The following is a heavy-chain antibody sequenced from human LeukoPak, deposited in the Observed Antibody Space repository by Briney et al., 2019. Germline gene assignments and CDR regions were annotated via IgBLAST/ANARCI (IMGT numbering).Heavy chain of an antibody. V-gene: IGHV1-18*01. J-gene: IGHJ4*02. CDR2: ISAYNGNT. Sequence: ASVKASCKASGYTFTSYGISWVRQAPGQGLEWMGWISAYNGNTNYAQKLQGRVTMTTDTSTSTAYMEPRSLRSDDTAVYYCARDCYDILTGYYWGFDYWGQGTLVTVSS. CDR1: GYTFTSYG. D-gene: IGHD3-9*01. CDR3: ARDCYDILTGYYWGFDY.